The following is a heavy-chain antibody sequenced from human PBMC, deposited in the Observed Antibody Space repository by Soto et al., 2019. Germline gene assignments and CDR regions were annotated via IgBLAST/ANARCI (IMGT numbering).Heavy chain of an antibody. D-gene: IGHD2-15*01. J-gene: IGHJ6*02. V-gene: IGHV4-31*03. Sequence: PSETLSLPCTVSGGSISSGGYYWTWIRQHPGKGLEWIGYIYYSGSTYYNPSLKSRVTISVDTSKNQFSLKLSSVTAADTAVYYCARDGWSGGSCYYYYGMDVWGQGTTVTVSS. CDR2: IYYSGST. CDR1: GGSISSGGYY. CDR3: ARDGWSGGSCYYYYGMDV.